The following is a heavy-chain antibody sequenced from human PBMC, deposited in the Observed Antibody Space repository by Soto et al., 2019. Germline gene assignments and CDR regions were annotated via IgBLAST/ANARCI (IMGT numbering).Heavy chain of an antibody. J-gene: IGHJ6*02. D-gene: IGHD3-3*01. Sequence: SETLSLTCTVSGGSISSYYWSWIRQPPGKGLEWIGYIYYSGSTNYNPSLKSRVTISVDTSKNQFSLKLSSVTAADTAVYYCARGHYDFWSGYYYYYGMDVWGQGTTVTVSS. CDR3: ARGHYDFWSGYYYYYGMDV. CDR2: IYYSGST. CDR1: GGSISSYY. V-gene: IGHV4-59*01.